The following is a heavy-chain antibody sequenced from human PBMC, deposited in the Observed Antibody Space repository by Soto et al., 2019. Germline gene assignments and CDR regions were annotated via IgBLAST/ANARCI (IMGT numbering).Heavy chain of an antibody. CDR1: SGSISSSSYF. V-gene: IGHV4-39*01. D-gene: IGHD2-21*01. Sequence: SETLSLTCTVSSGSISSSSYFWAWIRRPPGKGLEWIGNIYYSGSTYYNPSLKSRVTISVDTSKNQFSLTLNSVTAADTATYYCARGGISHWAYFYYMDVWDRGTTVTVSS. CDR3: ARGGISHWAYFYYMDV. CDR2: IYYSGST. J-gene: IGHJ6*03.